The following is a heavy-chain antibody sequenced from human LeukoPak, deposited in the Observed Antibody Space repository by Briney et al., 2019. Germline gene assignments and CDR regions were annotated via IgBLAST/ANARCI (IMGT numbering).Heavy chain of an antibody. J-gene: IGHJ3*02. V-gene: IGHV3-53*04. CDR3: ARVDYGDYVGAFDI. D-gene: IGHD4-17*01. CDR1: GFTVSSNY. Sequence: GGSLRLSCVASGFTVSSNYMSWVRQAPGKGLEWVSVIYSGGSTYYADSVKGRFTISRHNSKNTLYLQMNSLRAEDTAVYYCARVDYGDYVGAFDIWGQGTMVTVSS. CDR2: IYSGGST.